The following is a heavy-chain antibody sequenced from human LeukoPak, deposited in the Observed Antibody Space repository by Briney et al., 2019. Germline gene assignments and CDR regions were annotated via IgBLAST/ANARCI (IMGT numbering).Heavy chain of an antibody. CDR3: ARGRVLGLGAYYYYMDV. D-gene: IGHD2-8*02. V-gene: IGHV4-34*01. J-gene: IGHJ6*03. CDR2: INHSGST. Sequence: SETLSLTCAVYGGSFSGYYWSWIRQPPGKGLEWIGEINHSGSTNYNPSLKSRVTISVDTSKIQFSLKLSSVTAADTAVYYCARGRVLGLGAYYYYMDVWGKGTTVTVSS. CDR1: GGSFSGYY.